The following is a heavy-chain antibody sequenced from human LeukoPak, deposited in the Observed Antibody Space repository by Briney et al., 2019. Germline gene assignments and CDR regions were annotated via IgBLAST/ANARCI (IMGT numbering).Heavy chain of an antibody. J-gene: IGHJ6*02. D-gene: IGHD4-17*01. CDR3: ARGIMTTVPHYYGMDV. CDR2: IYSGGST. Sequence: GGSLRLSCAASGFTVSSNYMSWVRQAPGKGLEWVSVIYSGGSTYYADSVKGRFTISRHNSKNTLYLQMNSLRAEDTAVYYCARGIMTTVPHYYGMDVWGQGTTVTVSS. CDR1: GFTVSSNY. V-gene: IGHV3-53*04.